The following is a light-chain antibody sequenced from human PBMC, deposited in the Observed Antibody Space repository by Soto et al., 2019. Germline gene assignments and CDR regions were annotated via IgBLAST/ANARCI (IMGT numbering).Light chain of an antibody. Sequence: QMTQSPSTLSASVGDRVTITCRASQSISSWLAWYQQKPGKAPNLLIYDASSLQSGVPSRFSGTRSGTDFTLTISSLQPDDFATYYCQQYNSYWTFGQGTKVDIK. J-gene: IGKJ1*01. CDR2: DAS. V-gene: IGKV1-5*01. CDR3: QQYNSYWT. CDR1: QSISSW.